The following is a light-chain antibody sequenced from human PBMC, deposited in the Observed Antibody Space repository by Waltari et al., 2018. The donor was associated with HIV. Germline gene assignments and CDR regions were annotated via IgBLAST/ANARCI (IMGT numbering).Light chain of an antibody. CDR2: DVT. CDR3: CADISGSALV. Sequence: QSALTQPASVSGSPGQSITIPCPATSSAVVDFESVSWYQHHPGKAPRLLIYDVTKRPSGVSSRFSGSKSGSTASLTISGLQSEDEADFYCCADISGSALVFGGGTKVTVL. J-gene: IGLJ3*02. V-gene: IGLV2-14*03. CDR1: SSAVVDFES.